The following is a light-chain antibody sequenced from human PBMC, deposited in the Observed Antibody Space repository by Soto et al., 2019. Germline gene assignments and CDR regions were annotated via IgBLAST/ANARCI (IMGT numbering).Light chain of an antibody. J-gene: IGLJ3*02. CDR3: SSYTSSSTLEV. Sequence: QSALTQPASVSGSPGQSITISCTGTSSDVGGYNYVSWYQQHPGKAPKVMIYEVSNRPSGVSNRFSGSKSGNTASLTISGLQAEDEADYNCSSYTSSSTLEVFGGGTQLTVL. CDR2: EVS. V-gene: IGLV2-14*01. CDR1: SSDVGGYNY.